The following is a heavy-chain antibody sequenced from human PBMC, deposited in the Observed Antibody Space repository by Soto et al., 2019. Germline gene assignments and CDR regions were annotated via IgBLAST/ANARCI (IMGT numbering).Heavy chain of an antibody. J-gene: IGHJ6*02. CDR3: AWRRGYREGFYYYYGMDV. CDR1: GFTFSSYA. CDR2: ISYDGSNK. D-gene: IGHD5-18*01. Sequence: GGSLRLSCAASGFTFSSYAMHWVRQAPGKGLEWVAVISYDGSNKYYADSVKGRFTISRDNSKNTLYLQMNSLRAEDTAVYYFAWRRGYREGFYYYYGMDVWGQGTTVTVSS. V-gene: IGHV3-30-3*01.